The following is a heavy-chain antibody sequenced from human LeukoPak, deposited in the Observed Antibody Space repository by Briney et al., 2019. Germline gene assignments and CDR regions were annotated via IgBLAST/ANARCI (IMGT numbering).Heavy chain of an antibody. CDR2: IRYDGSNK. Sequence: PGGALRLSCAASEFTFRKYWMHWVRQAPGMGREGVAFIRYDGSNKQYVDSVKGRFTISRDNYKNTAYLQMNGLRVEDTAVYYCAKDRGTGSVVDYFDSWGQGTLVTVSS. V-gene: IGHV3-30*02. D-gene: IGHD2-15*01. CDR1: EFTFRKYW. CDR3: AKDRGTGSVVDYFDS. J-gene: IGHJ4*02.